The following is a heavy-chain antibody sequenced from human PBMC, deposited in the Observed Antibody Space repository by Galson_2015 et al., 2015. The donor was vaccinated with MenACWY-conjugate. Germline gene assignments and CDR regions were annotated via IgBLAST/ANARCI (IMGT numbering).Heavy chain of an antibody. CDR1: GFTFSSYA. J-gene: IGHJ5*02. CDR3: AKRPLMTLGLTWFDP. CDR2: ISGRGGSI. Sequence: SLRLSCAASGFTFSSYAMSWVRQAPGKGLEWVSAISGRGGSIYYADSVKGRFTISRDNSKNTLYLQMNSLRAEDTAVYYCAKRPLMTLGLTWFDPWGQGTLVTVSS. D-gene: IGHD4/OR15-4a*01. V-gene: IGHV3-23*01.